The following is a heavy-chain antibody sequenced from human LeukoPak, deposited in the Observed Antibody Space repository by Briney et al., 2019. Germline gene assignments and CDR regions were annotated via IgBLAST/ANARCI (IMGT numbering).Heavy chain of an antibody. CDR1: GFTFSSYA. V-gene: IGHV3-30-3*01. J-gene: IGHJ4*02. CDR3: ARGPLTGKWPDMGFDY. D-gene: IGHD3-9*01. Sequence: GRSLRLSCAASGFTFSSYAMHWVRQAPGKGLEWVAVISFDGSNKYYADSVKGRFTISRDNSKNTLYLQMNSLRTEDTAVYYCARGPLTGKWPDMGFDYWGQGTLVTVSS. CDR2: ISFDGSNK.